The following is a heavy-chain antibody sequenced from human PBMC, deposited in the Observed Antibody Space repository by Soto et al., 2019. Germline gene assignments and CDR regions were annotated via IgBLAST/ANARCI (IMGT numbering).Heavy chain of an antibody. J-gene: IGHJ4*02. D-gene: IGHD2-15*01. CDR3: AHRPSYCSGGSCYSGFDY. Sequence: QITLKESGPPLVRPTQTLTLTCTFSGFSLSTSGVGVGWIRQPPGKALEWLALIYWDDDKRYSPSLKTRLTITKDTSKNQLVLTMTNMDPVDTATYYCAHRPSYCSGGSCYSGFDYWGQGTLVTVSS. CDR1: GFSLSTSGVG. CDR2: IYWDDDK. V-gene: IGHV2-5*02.